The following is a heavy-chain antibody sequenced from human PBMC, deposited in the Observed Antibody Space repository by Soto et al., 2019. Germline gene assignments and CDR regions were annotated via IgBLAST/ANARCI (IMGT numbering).Heavy chain of an antibody. D-gene: IGHD2-21*01. J-gene: IGHJ6*02. Sequence: SETLSLTCTVSGDSVTRNNHYWSWIRQPPGKGLEWIGYFYYSVSTNYNPSLKSRVTISVDTSKNQFSLKLSSVTAADTAVYYCVRSEVVVSAPHHYYYGTDVWGRGTTVTVSS. V-gene: IGHV4-61*01. CDR3: VRSEVVVSAPHHYYYGTDV. CDR1: GDSVTRNNHY. CDR2: FYYSVST.